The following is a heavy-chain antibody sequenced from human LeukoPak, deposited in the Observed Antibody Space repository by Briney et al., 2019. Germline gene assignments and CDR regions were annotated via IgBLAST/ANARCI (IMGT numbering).Heavy chain of an antibody. Sequence: GGSLRLSCAASGFTFSSYGMHWVRQAPGKRLEWVAFIRYDGSNKYYADSVKGRFTISRDNSKNTLYLQMNSLRAEDTAVYYCAKDNLHYDFWSGYYEGGNWFDPWGQGTLVTVSS. D-gene: IGHD3-3*01. V-gene: IGHV3-30*02. J-gene: IGHJ5*02. CDR3: AKDNLHYDFWSGYYEGGNWFDP. CDR1: GFTFSSYG. CDR2: IRYDGSNK.